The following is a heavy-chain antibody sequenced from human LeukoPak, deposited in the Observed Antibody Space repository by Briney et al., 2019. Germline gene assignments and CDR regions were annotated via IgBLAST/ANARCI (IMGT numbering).Heavy chain of an antibody. D-gene: IGHD2-15*01. V-gene: IGHV1-69*05. CDR1: GGTFSSYA. CDR3: ARGGSYCSGGSCYSLAFDI. CDR2: IIPIFGTA. Sequence: SVKVSCKASGGTFSSYAISWVRQAPGQGLEWMGRIIPIFGTANYAQKFQGRVTITTDESTSTAYMELSSLRSEDTAVYYCARGGSYCSGGSCYSLAFDIWGQGTMVTVSS. J-gene: IGHJ3*02.